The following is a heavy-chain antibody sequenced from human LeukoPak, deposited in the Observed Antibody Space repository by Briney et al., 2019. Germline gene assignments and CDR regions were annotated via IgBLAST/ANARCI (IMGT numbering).Heavy chain of an antibody. J-gene: IGHJ1*01. D-gene: IGHD5-18*01. Sequence: GGSLRLSCAASGFTFSSYAMSWVRQAPGKGLEWVSAISGSGGSTYYADSVKGRFTSSRDNSKNTLYLQMHSLRAEDTAVYFCAKAPVVDTTKSAHWGQGTLVTVSS. CDR3: AKAPVVDTTKSAH. CDR1: GFTFSSYA. V-gene: IGHV3-23*01. CDR2: ISGSGGST.